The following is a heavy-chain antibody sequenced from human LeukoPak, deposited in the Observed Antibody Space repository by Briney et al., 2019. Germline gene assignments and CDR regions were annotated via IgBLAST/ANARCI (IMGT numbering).Heavy chain of an antibody. J-gene: IGHJ4*02. D-gene: IGHD3-3*01. CDR1: GFTFGTYA. Sequence: GGSLRLSCAASGFTFGTYALSWVRQAPGKGLEWVSTISAGGGSTYYADSAKGRFTISRENSKNTLFPQMNSLRAEDTAVYYCAKGSDYFWSAIQYHFDYWGQGTLVAVSS. CDR3: AKGSDYFWSAIQYHFDY. V-gene: IGHV3-23*01. CDR2: ISAGGGST.